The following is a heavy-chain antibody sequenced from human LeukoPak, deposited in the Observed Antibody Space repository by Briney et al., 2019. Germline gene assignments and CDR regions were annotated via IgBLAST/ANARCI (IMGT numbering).Heavy chain of an antibody. CDR3: ARVRGDGPWAEADDTEYYFDY. CDR2: IIPIFGTA. J-gene: IGHJ4*02. Sequence: GSSVKVSCKASGGTFSSYAISWVRQAPGQGLEWMGGIIPIFGTANYAQKFQGRVTITADKSTSTAYMELSSLRSEDTAVYYCARVRGDGPWAEADDTEYYFDYWGQGTLVTVSS. D-gene: IGHD3-9*01. CDR1: GGTFSSYA. V-gene: IGHV1-69*06.